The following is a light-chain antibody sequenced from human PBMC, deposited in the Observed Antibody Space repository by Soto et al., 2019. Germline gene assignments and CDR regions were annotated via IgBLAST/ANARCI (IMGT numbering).Light chain of an antibody. Sequence: IQRTQSPSSLSASVGDRVPISCAASQSISSSLAWYQQKPGKAPKLLIYAASSLQSGVPSRFSGSGSGTDFTLTSSSLQPEDVATYYCQKNNITPLTFGQGTKVDIK. CDR2: AAS. J-gene: IGKJ1*01. CDR3: QKNNITPLT. V-gene: IGKV1-39*01. CDR1: QSISSS.